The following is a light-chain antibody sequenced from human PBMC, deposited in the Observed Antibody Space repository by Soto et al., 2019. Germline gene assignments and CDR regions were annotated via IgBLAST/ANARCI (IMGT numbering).Light chain of an antibody. Sequence: EIVLTQFPGALSLSPGKRVTLSCRASQTVSNTYLAWYQQKSGQAPKFLIYGASNRATGIPDRFSGSGSGTDFTLTISRLEPEDFAVYYCRQYGALPPTFGGGTKVEIK. J-gene: IGKJ4*01. CDR3: RQYGALPPT. CDR1: QTVSNTY. CDR2: GAS. V-gene: IGKV3-20*01.